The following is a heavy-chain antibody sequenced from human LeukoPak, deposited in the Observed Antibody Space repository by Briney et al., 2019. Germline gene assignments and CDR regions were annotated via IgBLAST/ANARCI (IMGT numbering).Heavy chain of an antibody. CDR1: GGSISSYY. D-gene: IGHD6-19*01. CDR3: AGGRRLYYFDY. V-gene: IGHV4-59*01. CDR2: IYYSGST. Sequence: SETLSLTCTVSGGSISSYYWSWIRQPPGKGLEWIGYIYYSGSTNYKPSLKSRVTISVDTSKNQFSLKLSSVTAADTAVYYCAGGRRLYYFDYWGQGTLVTVSS. J-gene: IGHJ4*02.